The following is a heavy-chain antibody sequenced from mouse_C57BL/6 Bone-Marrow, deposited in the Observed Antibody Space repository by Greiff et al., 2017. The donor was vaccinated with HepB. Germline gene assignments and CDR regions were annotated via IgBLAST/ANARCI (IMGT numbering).Heavy chain of an antibody. V-gene: IGHV5-17*01. J-gene: IGHJ1*03. CDR3: ATYYYGSSWYFDV. D-gene: IGHD1-1*01. CDR1: GFTFSDYG. Sequence: EVQWVESGGGLVKPGGSLKLSCAASGFTFSDYGMHWVRQAPEKGLEWVAYISSGSSTIYYADTVKGRFTISRDNAKNTLFLQMTSLRSEDTAMYYCATYYYGSSWYFDVWGTGTTVTVSS. CDR2: ISSGSSTI.